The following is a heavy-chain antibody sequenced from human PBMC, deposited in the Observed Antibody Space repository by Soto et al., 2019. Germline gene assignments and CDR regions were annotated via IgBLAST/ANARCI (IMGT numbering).Heavy chain of an antibody. V-gene: IGHV1-18*04. D-gene: IGHD1-26*01. J-gene: IGHJ4*02. Sequence: ASVKVSCKASGYTFTSYGISWLRQAPGQGLEWMGWISAYNGNTNYAQKLQGRVTMTTDTSTSTAYMELRSLRSDDTAVYYCARGGRWGGATAFTGIDYWGQGTLVTVSS. CDR3: ARGGRWGGATAFTGIDY. CDR2: ISAYNGNT. CDR1: GYTFTSYG.